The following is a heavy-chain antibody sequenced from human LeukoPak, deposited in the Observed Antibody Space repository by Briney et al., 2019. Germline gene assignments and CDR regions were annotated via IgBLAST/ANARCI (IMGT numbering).Heavy chain of an antibody. D-gene: IGHD6-19*01. Sequence: GGSLRLSCAASGLTFSSYWMHWVRQAPGKGLVWVSRINSDGSSTSYAASVKGRFTISRDNAKSTLYLQMNSLRAEDTAVYYCAREGDSSGWYDFDYWGQGTLVTVSS. J-gene: IGHJ4*02. CDR3: AREGDSSGWYDFDY. CDR1: GLTFSSYW. V-gene: IGHV3-74*01. CDR2: INSDGSST.